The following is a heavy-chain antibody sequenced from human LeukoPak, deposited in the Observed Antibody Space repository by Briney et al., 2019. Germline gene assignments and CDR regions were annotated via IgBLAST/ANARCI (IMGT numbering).Heavy chain of an antibody. CDR1: GGSISSYY. CDR3: AGSRSSLFDY. V-gene: IGHV4-59*08. J-gene: IGHJ4*02. CDR2: IYYSGST. D-gene: IGHD1-26*01. Sequence: SETLSLTCTVSGGSISSYYWSWIRQPPGKGLEWIGYIYYSGSTNYNPSLKSRVTISVDTSKNQFSLKLSSVTAADTAVYYCAGSRSSLFDYWGQGTLVTVSS.